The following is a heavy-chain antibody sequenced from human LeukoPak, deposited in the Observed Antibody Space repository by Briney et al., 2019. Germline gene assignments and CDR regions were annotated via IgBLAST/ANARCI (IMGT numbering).Heavy chain of an antibody. CDR3: ARDLSDSSGYYPLGY. J-gene: IGHJ4*02. CDR2: IYTSGST. CDR1: GGSISSYY. D-gene: IGHD3-22*01. Sequence: SETLSLTCTASGGSISSYYWSWIRQPAGKGLEWIGRIYTSGSTNYNPSLKSRVTMSVDTSKNQFSLKLSSVTAADTAVYYCARDLSDSSGYYPLGYWGQGTLVTVSS. V-gene: IGHV4-4*07.